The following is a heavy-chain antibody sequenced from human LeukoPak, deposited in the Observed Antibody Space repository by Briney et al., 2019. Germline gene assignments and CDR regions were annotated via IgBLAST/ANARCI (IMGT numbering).Heavy chain of an antibody. CDR1: RYTFTDNY. V-gene: IGHV1-69-2*01. J-gene: IGHJ4*02. CDR3: ATTRVGASQLFDY. Sequence: ASVKVSCKASRYTFTDNYIHWVQQAPGKGLEWMGRVDPEDGERIYAEKFQGRVTITADTSTDTAYMELSSLRSEDTAVYYCATTRVGASQLFDYWGQGTLVTVSS. CDR2: VDPEDGER. D-gene: IGHD1-26*01.